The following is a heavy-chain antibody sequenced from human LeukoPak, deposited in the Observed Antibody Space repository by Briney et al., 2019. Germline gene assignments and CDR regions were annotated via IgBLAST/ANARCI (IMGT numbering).Heavy chain of an antibody. Sequence: GGSLRLSCAASGFTFSSYAMSWVRQAPGKGLEWVSAISGSGGSTYYADSVKGRFTISGDNSKNTLYLQMNSLRAEDTAVYYCAKASPITMIVVVIDLFDYWGQGTLVTVSS. V-gene: IGHV3-23*01. CDR2: ISGSGGST. CDR3: AKASPITMIVVVIDLFDY. CDR1: GFTFSSYA. J-gene: IGHJ4*02. D-gene: IGHD3-22*01.